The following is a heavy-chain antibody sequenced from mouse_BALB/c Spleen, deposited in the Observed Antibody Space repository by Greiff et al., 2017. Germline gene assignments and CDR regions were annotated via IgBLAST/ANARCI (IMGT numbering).Heavy chain of an antibody. CDR1: GFTFSNYW. Sequence: VQLKESGGGLVQPGGSMKLSCVASGFTFSNYWMNWVRQSPEKGLEWVAEIRLKSNNYATHYAESVKGRFTISRDDSKSSVYLQMNNLRAEDTGIYYCTRLHYYGSSPFAYWGQGTLVTVSA. CDR2: IRLKSNNYAT. J-gene: IGHJ3*01. D-gene: IGHD1-1*01. V-gene: IGHV6-6*02. CDR3: TRLHYYGSSPFAY.